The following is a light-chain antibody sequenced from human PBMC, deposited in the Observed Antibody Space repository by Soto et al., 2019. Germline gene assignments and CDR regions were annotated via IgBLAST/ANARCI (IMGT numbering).Light chain of an antibody. J-gene: IGKJ1*01. V-gene: IGKV1-5*03. CDR3: KQYISNSAT. Sequence: DIQMTQSPSTLSAFVGDRVTIKCRASQNISTWLAWYQQRPGKAPSLLISGASDLRSGVPSRFSGVGSGTEFTLTISSLQPDDSATYYCKQYISNSATFGQGTRVEI. CDR2: GAS. CDR1: QNISTW.